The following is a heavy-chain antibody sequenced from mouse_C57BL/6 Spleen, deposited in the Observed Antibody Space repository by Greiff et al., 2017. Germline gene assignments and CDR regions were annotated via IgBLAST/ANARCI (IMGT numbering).Heavy chain of an antibody. CDR3: ARWGYDYVYYARDY. CDR1: GYAFSSYW. CDR2: IYPGDGDT. D-gene: IGHD2-4*01. Sequence: QVQLQQSGAELVKPGASVKISCKASGYAFSSYWMNWVKQRPGKGLEWIGQIYPGDGDTNYNGKFKGKATLTADKSSSTAYMQLSSLTSEDSAVYFCARWGYDYVYYARDYWGQGTSVTVSS. J-gene: IGHJ4*01. V-gene: IGHV1-80*01.